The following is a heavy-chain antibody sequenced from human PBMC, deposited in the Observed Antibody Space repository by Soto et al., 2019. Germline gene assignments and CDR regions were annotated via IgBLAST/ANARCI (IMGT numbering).Heavy chain of an antibody. J-gene: IGHJ4*02. CDR1: GGSISSGGYY. Sequence: QVQLQESGPGLVKPSQTLSLTCTVSGGSISSGGYYWTWIRQHPGKGLEWIGHIYYSGSTYYNPSLKSRVTISVDTSKNQFSLELSSVTAADTAVFYCARYYGSGSYLDYWGQGTLVTVSS. CDR2: IYYSGST. D-gene: IGHD3-10*01. V-gene: IGHV4-31*03. CDR3: ARYYGSGSYLDY.